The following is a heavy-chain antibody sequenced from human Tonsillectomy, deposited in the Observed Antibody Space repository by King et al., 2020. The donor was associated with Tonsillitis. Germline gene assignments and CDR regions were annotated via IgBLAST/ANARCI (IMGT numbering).Heavy chain of an antibody. Sequence: VQLVESGAEVKKPGSSVKVSCKASGGTFSSYTLSWVRQAPGQGLEWMGWIIPIFGKTNYARKFQGRITITADESTSTAYMELSSLTSEDTAVYYCASDHRAVAGRDYWGQGTLVTVSS. V-gene: IGHV1-69*01. CDR1: GGTFSSYT. CDR3: ASDHRAVAGRDY. J-gene: IGHJ4*02. CDR2: IIPIFGKT. D-gene: IGHD6-19*01.